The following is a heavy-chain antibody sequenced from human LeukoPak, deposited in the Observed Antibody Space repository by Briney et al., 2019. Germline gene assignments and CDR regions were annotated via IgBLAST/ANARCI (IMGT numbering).Heavy chain of an antibody. CDR3: AKDWATVTTY. J-gene: IGHJ4*02. V-gene: IGHV3-30*02. CDR2: IWYDGSNK. D-gene: IGHD4-17*01. Sequence: GGPLRLXCAASGFTFSSYGMHWVRQAPGKGLEWVAVIWYDGSNKYYADSVKGRFTISRDNSKNTLYLQMNSLRAEDTAVYYCAKDWATVTTYWGQGTLVTVSS. CDR1: GFTFSSYG.